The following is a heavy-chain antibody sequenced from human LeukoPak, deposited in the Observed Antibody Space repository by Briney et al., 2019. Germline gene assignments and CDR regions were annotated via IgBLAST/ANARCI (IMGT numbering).Heavy chain of an antibody. CDR1: GGSISNYY. Sequence: SETLSLTCTVSGGSISNYYWSWIRHPPGRGLEWIGYIYYSGSTNYNPSLKSRVTISVDTSKNQFSLKLSSVTAADTAVYYCARVPQPNIWFGELGYWGQGTLVTVSS. D-gene: IGHD3-10*01. V-gene: IGHV4-59*01. CDR3: ARVPQPNIWFGELGY. CDR2: IYYSGST. J-gene: IGHJ4*02.